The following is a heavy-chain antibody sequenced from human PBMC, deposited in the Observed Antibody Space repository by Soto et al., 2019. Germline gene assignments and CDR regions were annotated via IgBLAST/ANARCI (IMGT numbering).Heavy chain of an antibody. V-gene: IGHV3-74*02. Sequence: EVQLVESGGGLVRPGGSLRLSCAASGFTFSNYWMYWVRQAPGKGLEWVSRINSDGSVSSYADSVKGRLTISRDNVKNTLYLQMDSLRAEDTAVYYCARGDCVGGTCYSLAGSFYYYMDVWGKGTTVTVFS. CDR2: INSDGSVS. J-gene: IGHJ6*03. CDR1: GFTFSNYW. D-gene: IGHD2-15*01. CDR3: ARGDCVGGTCYSLAGSFYYYMDV.